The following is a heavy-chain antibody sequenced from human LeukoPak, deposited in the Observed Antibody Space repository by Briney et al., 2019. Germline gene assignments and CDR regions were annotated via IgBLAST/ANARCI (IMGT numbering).Heavy chain of an antibody. CDR3: ANQGASYDSSGV. V-gene: IGHV3-23*01. J-gene: IGHJ4*02. Sequence: QPGGSLRLSCAASGFTFSSYAMSWVRHAPGEGLEWVSAISGSGGSTYYADSVKGRFTISRDNSKNTMYLQMNSLRAEDTAVYYCANQGASYDSSGVWGQGTLVTVSS. CDR1: GFTFSSYA. D-gene: IGHD3-22*01. CDR2: ISGSGGST.